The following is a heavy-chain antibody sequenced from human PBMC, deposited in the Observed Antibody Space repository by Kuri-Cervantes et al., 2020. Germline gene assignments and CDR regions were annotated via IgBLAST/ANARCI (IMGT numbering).Heavy chain of an antibody. D-gene: IGHD3-3*01. Sequence: GESLKISCAASGFTFSDYYMSWIRQAPGKGLEWVSYISSSGSTIYYADSVKGRFTISRDNAKNSLYLQMNSLRAEDTAVYYCARAEKVLRFLEWLPALGYYYYGMDVWGQGTTVTVSS. CDR2: ISSSGSTI. J-gene: IGHJ6*02. V-gene: IGHV3-11*01. CDR1: GFTFSDYY. CDR3: ARAEKVLRFLEWLPALGYYYYGMDV.